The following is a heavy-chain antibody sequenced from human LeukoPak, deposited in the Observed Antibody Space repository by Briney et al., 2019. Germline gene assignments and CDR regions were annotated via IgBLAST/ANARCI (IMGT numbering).Heavy chain of an antibody. J-gene: IGHJ4*02. V-gene: IGHV3-21*01. CDR3: AREGSSEEFDY. Sequence: GGCLRLSCAASGFPFTPYTMNWIRQAPGKGPEWVASMSTSGTYTYYADSVKGRFTVSRDNAKNSLYLQMNSLRAEDTAVYYCAREGSSEEFDYWGQGTLVTVSS. D-gene: IGHD6-19*01. CDR2: MSTSGTYT. CDR1: GFPFTPYT.